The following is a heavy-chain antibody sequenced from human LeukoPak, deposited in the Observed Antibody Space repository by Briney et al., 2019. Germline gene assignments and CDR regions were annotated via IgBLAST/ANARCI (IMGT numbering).Heavy chain of an antibody. J-gene: IGHJ3*02. CDR2: ISPIFGTA. D-gene: IGHD3-3*01. Sequence: SVKVSCKASGGTFSSYAISWVRQAPGQGLEWMGGISPIFGTANYAQKFQGRVTITADESTSTAYMELSSLRSEDTAVYYCARGLTIFGVVMNAFDIWGQGTMVTVSS. CDR1: GGTFSSYA. CDR3: ARGLTIFGVVMNAFDI. V-gene: IGHV1-69*01.